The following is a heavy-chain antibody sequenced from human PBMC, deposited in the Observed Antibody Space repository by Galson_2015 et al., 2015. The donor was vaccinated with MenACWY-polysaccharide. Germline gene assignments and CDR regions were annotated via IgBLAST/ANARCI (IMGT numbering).Heavy chain of an antibody. CDR1: GLTFNNYW. V-gene: IGHV3-7*01. CDR2: IKKDGGEK. J-gene: IGHJ6*02. Sequence: SLRLSCAASGLTFNNYWMSWLRQAPGKGLEWVANIKKDGGEKYYVDSVKGRFTISRDNAKKSLYLQMNSLRVEDTAVFYCARGHYGMDVWGQGTTVTVSS. CDR3: ARGHYGMDV.